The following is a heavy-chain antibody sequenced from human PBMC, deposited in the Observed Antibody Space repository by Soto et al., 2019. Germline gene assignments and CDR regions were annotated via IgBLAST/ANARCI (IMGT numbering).Heavy chain of an antibody. D-gene: IGHD2-2*01. CDR1: GFTFSSFA. J-gene: IGHJ6*03. Sequence: HPGGSLRLSCAASGFTFSSFAMNWVRQAPGKGLEWVSAISGSGGSTYYADSVKGRFTISRDNSKNTLYLQMSGLEVEDTAVYYCARVSGDCSSTSCAPDYYYYYMDVWDKGTTVTVSS. V-gene: IGHV3-23*01. CDR3: ARVSGDCSSTSCAPDYYYYYMDV. CDR2: ISGSGGST.